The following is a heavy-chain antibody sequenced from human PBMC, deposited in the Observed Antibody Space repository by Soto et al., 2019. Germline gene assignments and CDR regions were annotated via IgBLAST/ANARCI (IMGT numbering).Heavy chain of an antibody. V-gene: IGHV1-69*01. CDR2: ILPIFHTT. CDR1: GGFFSSNA. CDR3: ATVGRGYSSAPRFYFEY. D-gene: IGHD5-18*01. Sequence: QVQLVQSGAEVKKPGSSVKVSCQASGGFFSSNAISWVRQAPGQGLEWMGGILPIFHTTHYAQKFQGRVTITADESTSTAYMELSSLKSEDTALYYCATVGRGYSSAPRFYFEYWGQGTLVPVSS. J-gene: IGHJ4*02.